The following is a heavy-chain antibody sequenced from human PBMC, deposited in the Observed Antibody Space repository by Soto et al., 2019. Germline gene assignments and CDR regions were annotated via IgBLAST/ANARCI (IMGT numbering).Heavy chain of an antibody. J-gene: IGHJ4*02. V-gene: IGHV4-38-2*01. CDR1: GDSIIGIYH. Sequence: SETLSLTCAVSGDSIIGIYHWAWIRQSPGRGLEWIASIYHTGTTYYTPSLKSRVTISVDTSKNQFSLKLSSVTAADTAVYYCVRRVAVKPRYYFDYWGQGTLVTVSS. D-gene: IGHD6-19*01. CDR2: IYHTGTT. CDR3: VRRVAVKPRYYFDY.